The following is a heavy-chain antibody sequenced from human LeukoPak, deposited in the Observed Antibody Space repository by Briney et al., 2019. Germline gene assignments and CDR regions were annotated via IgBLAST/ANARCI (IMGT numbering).Heavy chain of an antibody. Sequence: SSETLSLTCTVSGGSISSYYWSWIRQPAGKGLEWIGRIYTSGSTNYNPSLKSRVTISVDKSKNQVSLKLSSVTAADTAVYYCARTVSSYNWYFDLWGRGTLVTVSS. CDR2: IYTSGST. D-gene: IGHD4-11*01. J-gene: IGHJ2*01. CDR1: GGSISSYY. CDR3: ARTVSSYNWYFDL. V-gene: IGHV4-4*07.